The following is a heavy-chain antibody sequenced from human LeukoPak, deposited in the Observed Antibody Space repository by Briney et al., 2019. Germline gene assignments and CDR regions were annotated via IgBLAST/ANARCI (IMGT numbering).Heavy chain of an antibody. CDR1: GFTFSSYA. CDR3: ARAPAMVANYFDY. J-gene: IGHJ4*02. D-gene: IGHD5-18*01. Sequence: GRSLRLSCAASGFTFSSYAMHWVRQAPGKGLEWVAVISYDGSNKYYADSVKGRFTISRDNSKNTLYLQMNSLRAEDTAVYYCARAPAMVANYFDYWGQGTLVTVSS. V-gene: IGHV3-30-3*01. CDR2: ISYDGSNK.